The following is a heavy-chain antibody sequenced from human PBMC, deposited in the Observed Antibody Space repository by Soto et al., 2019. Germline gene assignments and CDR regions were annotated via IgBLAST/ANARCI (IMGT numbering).Heavy chain of an antibody. J-gene: IGHJ5*02. D-gene: IGHD5-12*01. CDR2: ISAYNGNT. CDR3: ARDVLWINELGWLDP. V-gene: IGHV1-18*01. CDR1: GYTFTSYG. Sequence: ASVKVSCKASGYTFTSYGISWVRQAPGQGLEWMGWISAYNGNTNYAQKLQGRVTITADESTSTAYMELSSLRSEDTAVYYCARDVLWINELGWLDPWGQGTL.